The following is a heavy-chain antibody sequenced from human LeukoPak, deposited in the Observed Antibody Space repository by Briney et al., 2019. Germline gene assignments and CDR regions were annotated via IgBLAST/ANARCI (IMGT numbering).Heavy chain of an antibody. Sequence: GGSLRLSCAASGFTVTNDCMSWVRQAPGKGLEGVSVIYRGGSTYYADSVQGRFTISRDHSNNTLYLQMNSLRADDTAVYYCTLRGSGSHYEGASVYWGRGTLVIVSS. CDR2: IYRGGST. CDR1: GFTVTNDC. J-gene: IGHJ4*02. D-gene: IGHD3-10*01. V-gene: IGHV3-66*01. CDR3: TLRGSGSHYEGASVY.